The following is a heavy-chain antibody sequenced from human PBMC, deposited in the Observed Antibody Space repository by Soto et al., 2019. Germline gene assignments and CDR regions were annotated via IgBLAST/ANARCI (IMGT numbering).Heavy chain of an antibody. CDR3: AVNTYYYYGMDV. CDR1: GFTFSSYG. V-gene: IGHV3-30*03. J-gene: IGHJ6*02. CDR2: ISYDGSNK. Sequence: GGSLRLSCAASGFTFSSYGMHWVRQAPGKGLEWVAVISYDGSNKYYADSVKGRFTISRDNSKNTLHLQMNSLRAEDTAVYYCAVNTYYYYGMDVWGQGTTVTVSS.